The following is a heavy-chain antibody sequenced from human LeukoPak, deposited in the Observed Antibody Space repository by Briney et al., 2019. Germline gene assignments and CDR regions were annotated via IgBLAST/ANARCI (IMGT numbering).Heavy chain of an antibody. CDR2: TNSGGSSS. Sequence: GGSLRLSCATSGFPFSDFSMSWVRQAPGKGLEWISTTNSGGSSSDYAESVKGRFTISRDNSKNTLYLQMSSLRVEDTAMYYCAKQSYARSLGEGGPGALVTVSS. CDR3: AKQSYARSLGE. D-gene: IGHD2-8*01. V-gene: IGHV3-23*01. CDR1: GFPFSDFS. J-gene: IGHJ4*02.